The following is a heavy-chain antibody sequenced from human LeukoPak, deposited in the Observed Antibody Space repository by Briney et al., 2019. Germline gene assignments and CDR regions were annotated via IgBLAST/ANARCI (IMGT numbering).Heavy chain of an antibody. D-gene: IGHD4-17*01. CDR2: IYSGST. J-gene: IGHJ2*01. Sequence: SETLSLTCTVSGASISYYYWNWIRQPAGKGLEWIGRIYSGSTNYNPSLKSRVTMSVDTSRNQFSLKLSSVTAADMAVYYCAGSYGDANWYFDLWGRGTLVTVSS. CDR1: GASISYYY. CDR3: AGSYGDANWYFDL. V-gene: IGHV4-4*07.